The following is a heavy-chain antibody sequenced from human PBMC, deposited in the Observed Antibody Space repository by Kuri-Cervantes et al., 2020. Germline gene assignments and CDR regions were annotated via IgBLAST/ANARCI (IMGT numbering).Heavy chain of an antibody. CDR1: GGSISSYY. CDR2: IYTSGST. D-gene: IGHD3-3*01. J-gene: IGHJ5*02. Sequence: SETLSLTCTVSGGSISSYYWSWIRQPAGKGLEWIGRIYTSGSTNYNPSLKSRVTISVDKSKNQFSLKLSSVTAADTAVYYCARLHYTIFGVATNYFDPWGQGTLVTVSS. V-gene: IGHV4-4*07. CDR3: ARLHYTIFGVATNYFDP.